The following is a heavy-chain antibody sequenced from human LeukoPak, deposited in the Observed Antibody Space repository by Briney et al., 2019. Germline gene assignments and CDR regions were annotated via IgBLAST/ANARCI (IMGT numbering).Heavy chain of an antibody. CDR2: VDYSGNT. V-gene: IGHV4-59*12. Sequence: SETLSLTCTVSGGSISSYYWSWIRQPPGKGLEWIGSVDYSGNTYYRPSLKSRLTISLDTSKNQFSLKLTSVTAADTAMYYCVRDKEHFDVDYWGQGTLVTVSS. CDR1: GGSISSYY. J-gene: IGHJ4*02. D-gene: IGHD3-9*01. CDR3: VRDKEHFDVDY.